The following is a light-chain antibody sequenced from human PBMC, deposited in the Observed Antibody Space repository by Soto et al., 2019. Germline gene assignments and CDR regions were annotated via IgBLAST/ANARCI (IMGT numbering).Light chain of an antibody. J-gene: IGLJ3*02. CDR1: SSDVGGYNY. CDR2: DVS. V-gene: IGLV2-11*01. CDR3: YTCGGSYTV. Sequence: QSVLTQPRSVSGSPGQSVTISCTGTSSDVGGYNYVSWYQQHPGKAPKLMIYDVSNRPSGVPDRFSGSKSGNTASLTISGAQDEDEDDYCCYTCGGSYTVFGGGTKLTVL.